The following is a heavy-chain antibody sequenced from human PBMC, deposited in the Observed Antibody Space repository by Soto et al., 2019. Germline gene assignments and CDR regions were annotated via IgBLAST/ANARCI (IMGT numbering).Heavy chain of an antibody. CDR2: INHSGST. J-gene: IGHJ6*03. D-gene: IGHD2-21*01. CDR3: ARDGIPYYMDV. CDR1: GGSFSGYY. Sequence: SETLSLTCAVYGGSFSGYYWSWIRQPPGKGLEWIGEINHSGSTNYNPSLKSRVTISVDTSKNQFSLKLSSVTAADTAVYYCARDGIPYYMDVWGKGTTVTVSS. V-gene: IGHV4-34*01.